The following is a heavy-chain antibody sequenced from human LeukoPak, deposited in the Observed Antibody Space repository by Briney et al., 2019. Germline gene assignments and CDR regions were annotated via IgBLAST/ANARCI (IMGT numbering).Heavy chain of an antibody. D-gene: IGHD4-17*01. CDR1: GYTLTELS. Sequence: SVKVSCKVSGYTLTELSMHWVRQAPGKGLEWMGGFDPEDGETIYAQKFQGRVTMTEDTSTDTAYMELSSLRSEDTAVYYCATGLNLYGDYTDDWGQGTLVTVSS. CDR3: ATGLNLYGDYTDD. V-gene: IGHV1-24*01. J-gene: IGHJ4*02. CDR2: FDPEDGET.